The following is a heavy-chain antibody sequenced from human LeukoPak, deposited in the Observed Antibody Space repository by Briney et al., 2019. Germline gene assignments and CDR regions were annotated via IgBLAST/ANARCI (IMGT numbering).Heavy chain of an antibody. J-gene: IGHJ2*01. D-gene: IGHD1-26*01. V-gene: IGHV4-39*02. CDR3: ARRLGTGWYFDL. CDR1: GGSISSSSYY. CDR2: IYYTGST. Sequence: KPSETLSLTCTVPGGSISSSSYYWGWIRQPPGKGLEWLGGIYYTGSTYYNPSLKSRVTISVDTSKNHFSLRLSSLTAADTAVYYCARRLGTGWYFDLWGRGTRVTVSS.